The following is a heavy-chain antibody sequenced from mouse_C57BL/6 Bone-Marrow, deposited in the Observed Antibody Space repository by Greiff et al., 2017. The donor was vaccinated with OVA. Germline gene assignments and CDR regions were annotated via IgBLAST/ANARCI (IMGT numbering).Heavy chain of an antibody. Sequence: EVKVEESGGGLVKPGGSLKLSCAASGFTFSDYGMHWVRQAPEKGLEWVAYISSGSSTIYYADTVKGRFTISRDNAKNTLFLQMTSLRSEDTAMYYCARSEWFAYWGQGTLVTVSA. CDR1: GFTFSDYG. CDR2: ISSGSSTI. J-gene: IGHJ3*01. CDR3: ARSEWFAY. V-gene: IGHV5-17*01.